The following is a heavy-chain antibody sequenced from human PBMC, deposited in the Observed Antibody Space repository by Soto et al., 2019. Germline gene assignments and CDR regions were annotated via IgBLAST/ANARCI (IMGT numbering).Heavy chain of an antibody. D-gene: IGHD2-15*01. Sequence: ASVKVSCKASGYTFTSYGISWVRQAPGQGLEWMGWISAYNGNTNYAQKLQGRVTMTTDTSTSTAYMELRSLRSDDTAVYYCARDAGLVVVAATEYYYGMDVWGQGTTVTVS. V-gene: IGHV1-18*01. CDR2: ISAYNGNT. CDR3: ARDAGLVVVAATEYYYGMDV. J-gene: IGHJ6*02. CDR1: GYTFTSYG.